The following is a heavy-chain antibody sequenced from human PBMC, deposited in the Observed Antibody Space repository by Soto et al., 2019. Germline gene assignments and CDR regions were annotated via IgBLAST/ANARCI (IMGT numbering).Heavy chain of an antibody. CDR2: IDPSDSYT. CDR3: ASPMVRGVIHGMDV. Sequence: GESLKIPCKGSGYSFTRYLISWVRQMPGKGLEWMGRIDPSDSYTNYSPSFQGHVTISADKSISTAYLQWSSLKASDTAMYYCASPMVRGVIHGMDVWAQGTTVTVSS. V-gene: IGHV5-10-1*01. D-gene: IGHD3-10*01. CDR1: GYSFTRYL. J-gene: IGHJ6*02.